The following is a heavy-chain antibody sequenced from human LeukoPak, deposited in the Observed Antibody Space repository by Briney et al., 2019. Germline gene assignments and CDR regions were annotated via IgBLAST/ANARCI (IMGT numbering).Heavy chain of an antibody. D-gene: IGHD1-26*01. V-gene: IGHV4-38-2*02. CDR3: ARTATIVGATPYFDY. CDR1: GYSISSGYY. Sequence: SETLSLTGTVSGYSISSGYYWGWIRQPPGKGLEWIGSIYHSGSTYYNPSLKSRVTISVDTSKNQFSLKLSSVTAADTAVYYCARTATIVGATPYFDYWGQGTLVTVSS. J-gene: IGHJ4*02. CDR2: IYHSGST.